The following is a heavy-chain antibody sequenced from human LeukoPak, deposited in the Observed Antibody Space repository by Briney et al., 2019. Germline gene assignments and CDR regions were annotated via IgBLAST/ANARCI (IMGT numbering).Heavy chain of an antibody. CDR2: IDHSGST. Sequence: SETLSLTCSVSGDSISTYYWSWIRQPPGKGLEWIGYIDHSGSTNYNPSLKSRVTILVDTSKNQFSLRLSSVTAADTAVYYCAADYGDPDTLDYWGQGTLVTVSS. CDR3: AADYGDPDTLDY. D-gene: IGHD4-17*01. V-gene: IGHV4-59*01. J-gene: IGHJ4*02. CDR1: GDSISTYY.